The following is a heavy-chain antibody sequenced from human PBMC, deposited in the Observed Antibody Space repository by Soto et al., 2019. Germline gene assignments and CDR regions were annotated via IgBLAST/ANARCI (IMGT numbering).Heavy chain of an antibody. J-gene: IGHJ4*02. CDR2: IRSKANSYAT. D-gene: IGHD3-10*01. CDR1: GFTFSGSA. Sequence: GGSLRLSCAASGFTFSGSAMHWVRQASGKGLEWVGRIRSKANSYATAYAASVKGRFTISRDDSKNTAYLQMNSLKTEDTAVYYCLTYGSGSYYFDYWGQGTLVTVSS. V-gene: IGHV3-73*01. CDR3: LTYGSGSYYFDY.